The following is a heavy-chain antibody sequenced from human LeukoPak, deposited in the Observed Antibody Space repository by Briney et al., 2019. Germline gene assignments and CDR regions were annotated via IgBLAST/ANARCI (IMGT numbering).Heavy chain of an antibody. CDR1: GYSISSGYY. D-gene: IGHD1-1*01. J-gene: IGHJ5*02. CDR3: ATWRSGWFDP. V-gene: IGHV4-38-2*02. CDR2: IYHSGST. Sequence: SETLSLTCSVSGYSISSGYYWGWIRQPPGKGLEWIGSIYHSGSTYYNASLKSRVIISVDTSKNQFSLKLSSVTAADTAVYYCATWRSGWFDPWGQGTLVTVSS.